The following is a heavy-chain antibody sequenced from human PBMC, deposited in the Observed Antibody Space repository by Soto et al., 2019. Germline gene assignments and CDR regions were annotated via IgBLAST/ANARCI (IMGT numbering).Heavy chain of an antibody. V-gene: IGHV3-23*01. CDR2: ISVSVGST. CDR3: AKVERAVAGIID. D-gene: IGHD6-19*01. CDR1: GFTFSSYA. J-gene: IGHJ4*02. Sequence: EVQLLESGGGLVQPGGSLRLSCAASGFTFSSYAMSWVRPAPGKGLDWVSAISVSVGSTYYADSVKGRFTISRDNSKNALYLQMNSVRAEDTAVYYCAKVERAVAGIIDWGQGTLVTVSS.